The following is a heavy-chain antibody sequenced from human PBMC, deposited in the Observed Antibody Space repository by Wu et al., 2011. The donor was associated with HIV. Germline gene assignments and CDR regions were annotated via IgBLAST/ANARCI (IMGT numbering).Heavy chain of an antibody. J-gene: IGHJ6*03. CDR3: ARGTDSHYYYYYMDV. CDR1: GFMFIGFY. Sequence: QVQLVQSGAEVKKPGASVKVSCKASGFMFIGFYIHWVRQAPGQGLEWMGWINPDSGGTNYAQKFQGRVTMTRDTSITTAYMELSRLRSDDTAVYYCARGTDSHYYYYYMDVWGKGTTVTVSS. V-gene: IGHV1-2*02. CDR2: INPDSGGT. D-gene: IGHD3-22*01.